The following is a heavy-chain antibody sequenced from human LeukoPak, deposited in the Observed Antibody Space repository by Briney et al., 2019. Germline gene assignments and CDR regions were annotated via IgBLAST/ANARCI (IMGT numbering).Heavy chain of an antibody. CDR1: GGSISSYY. D-gene: IGHD6-19*01. CDR3: ARTPRLVQIDY. V-gene: IGHV4-59*12. Sequence: TSETLSLTCTVSGGSISSYYWSWIRQPPGKGVEWIGYIYYSGSTYYNPSLKSRVTISVDTSKNQFSLRLSSVTAADTAVYYCARTPRLVQIDYWGQGTLVTVSS. J-gene: IGHJ4*02. CDR2: IYYSGST.